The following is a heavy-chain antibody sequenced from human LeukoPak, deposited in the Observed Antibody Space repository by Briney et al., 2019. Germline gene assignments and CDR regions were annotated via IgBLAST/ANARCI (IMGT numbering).Heavy chain of an antibody. V-gene: IGHV3-53*01. CDR2: IYSGGST. CDR1: GFTFSSYA. D-gene: IGHD7-27*01. CDR3: TRNWGSDNWFDP. Sequence: GGSLRLSCAASGFTFSSYAMSWVRQAPGKGLEWVSVIYSGGSTYYADSVKGRFTISRDNSKNTLYLQMNSLRAEDTAVYYCTRNWGSDNWFDPWGQGTLVTVSS. J-gene: IGHJ5*02.